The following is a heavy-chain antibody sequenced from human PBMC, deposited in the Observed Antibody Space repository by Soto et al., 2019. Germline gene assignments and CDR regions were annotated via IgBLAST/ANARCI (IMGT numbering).Heavy chain of an antibody. CDR1: GDSISSSVW. J-gene: IGHJ1*01. CDR2: VFHTGNT. Sequence: NPSETLSLTCAVSGDSISSSVWWTWVRQPPGKGLEWIGEVFHTGNTNYNPSLTSRVTMSVDKSTNEFSLKVTSVTAADTAIYYCARKAWDIYDFRGQGALVPGSA. V-gene: IGHV4-4*02. CDR3: ARKAWDIYDF. D-gene: IGHD1-26*01.